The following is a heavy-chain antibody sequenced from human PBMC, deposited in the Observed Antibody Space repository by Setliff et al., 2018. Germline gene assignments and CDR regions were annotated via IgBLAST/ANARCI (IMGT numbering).Heavy chain of an antibody. CDR3: ARWTARAVDY. CDR2: IKQDGSDK. Sequence: GGSLRLSCAASGFSFTTYTMNWIRQAPGQGLEWVANIKQDGSDKYYVGSVKGRFTISRDNAKNSLYLQMSSLRAEDTAVYYCARWTARAVDYWGQGTLVTVSS. CDR1: GFSFTTYT. V-gene: IGHV3-7*03. J-gene: IGHJ4*02. D-gene: IGHD6-6*01.